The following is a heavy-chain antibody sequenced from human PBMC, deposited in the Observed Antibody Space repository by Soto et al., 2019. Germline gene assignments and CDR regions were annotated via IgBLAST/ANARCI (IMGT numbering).Heavy chain of an antibody. CDR3: AMCGDSSGYYYRAFDI. CDR2: ISGSGGST. V-gene: IGHV3-23*01. J-gene: IGHJ3*02. Sequence: PGGSLRLSCAASGFTFSSYAMSWVRQAPGKGLEWVSAISGSGGSTYYADSVKGRFTISRDNSKNTLYLQMNSLRAEDTAVYYCAMCGDSSGYYYRAFDIWGQGTMVTVSS. CDR1: GFTFSSYA. D-gene: IGHD3-22*01.